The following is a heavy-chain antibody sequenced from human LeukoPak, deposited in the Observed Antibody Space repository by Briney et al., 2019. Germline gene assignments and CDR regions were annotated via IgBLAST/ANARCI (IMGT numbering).Heavy chain of an antibody. V-gene: IGHV3-30*03. J-gene: IGHJ3*01. Sequence: PGGSLRLSCAASGFTFSSYGMHWVRQAPGKGLEWVAVISYDGSNKYYADSVKGRFTVSRDTSKDTLYLQMNSLRVEDTALYYCAREGPVSGTSPFDLWGQGTKVTISS. CDR3: AREGPVSGTSPFDL. D-gene: IGHD1-1*01. CDR1: GFTFSSYG. CDR2: ISYDGSNK.